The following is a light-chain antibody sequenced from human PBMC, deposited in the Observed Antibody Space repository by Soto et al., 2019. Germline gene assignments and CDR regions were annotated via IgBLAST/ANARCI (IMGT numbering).Light chain of an antibody. CDR1: QSISDL. CDR2: KAS. CDR3: QQYNTCWT. J-gene: IGKJ1*01. V-gene: IGKV1-5*03. Sequence: DIQMTQSPSTLSASVGDRVTITCRASQSISDLLAWYQQKPGKAPKLLIYKASGLEGGVPSRFSGSGSGTEFTLTINGLQPDDFATYYCQQYNTCWTFGQGTKVDI.